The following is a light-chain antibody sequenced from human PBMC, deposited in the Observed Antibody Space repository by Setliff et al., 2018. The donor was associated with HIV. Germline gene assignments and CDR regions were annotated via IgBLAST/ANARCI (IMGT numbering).Light chain of an antibody. CDR1: STDVGRYIF. J-gene: IGLJ1*01. V-gene: IGLV2-14*03. CDR3: SSYTSSSTRV. Sequence: QSALTQPASVSGSPGQSITISCTGSSTDVGRYIFVSWYQQHPGKAPRLMIFDVSNRPSGVSNRFSGSKSGSTASLNISGLQPEDEADYYCSSYTSSSTRVFGTGTKVTVL. CDR2: DVS.